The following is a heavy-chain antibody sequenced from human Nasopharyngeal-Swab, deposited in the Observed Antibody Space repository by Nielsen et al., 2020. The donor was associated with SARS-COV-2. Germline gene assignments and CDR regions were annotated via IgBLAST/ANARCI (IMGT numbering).Heavy chain of an antibody. CDR1: GFTFSSYS. CDR2: ISSGRTSI. J-gene: IGHJ4*02. Sequence: GESLKISCAASGFTFSSYSMNWVRQAPGKGLEWVSCISSGRTSIYYADSVKGRFTISRDNANNSLYLQMNSLRAEDTAVYYCARGDTDLVTIRDYWGQGTLVTVSS. V-gene: IGHV3-21*01. D-gene: IGHD5-18*01. CDR3: ARGDTDLVTIRDY.